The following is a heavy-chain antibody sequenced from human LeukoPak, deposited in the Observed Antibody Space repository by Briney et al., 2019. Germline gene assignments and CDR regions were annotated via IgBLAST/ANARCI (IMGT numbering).Heavy chain of an antibody. V-gene: IGHV1-8*03. D-gene: IGHD6-13*01. CDR2: INPNSGNT. Sequence: ASVKVSRKSSGYTFTSYNINWVRPGPGQGLEWMGWINPNSGNTGYAQKFQGRVTITRNTSISTAYMELSSLRSEDTAVYYCARGRKTYSSSRNAFDIWGQGTMVTVSS. CDR1: GYTFTSYN. CDR3: ARGRKTYSSSRNAFDI. J-gene: IGHJ3*02.